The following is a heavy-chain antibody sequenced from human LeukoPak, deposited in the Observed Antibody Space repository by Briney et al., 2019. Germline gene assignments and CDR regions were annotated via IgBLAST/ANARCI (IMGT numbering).Heavy chain of an antibody. V-gene: IGHV3-7*03. J-gene: IGHJ4*02. CDR1: GFIFRKFW. D-gene: IGHD3-22*01. CDR2: IRPDGSEK. Sequence: GGSLRLSCAASGFIFRKFWMSWVGQAPGKGLEGVANIRPDGSEKNYVDSVKGRFTISRDNSKNTLYLQMNSLRAEDTAVYYCAKVFLSYYYDSSGYYDYWGQGTLVTVSS. CDR3: AKVFLSYYYDSSGYYDY.